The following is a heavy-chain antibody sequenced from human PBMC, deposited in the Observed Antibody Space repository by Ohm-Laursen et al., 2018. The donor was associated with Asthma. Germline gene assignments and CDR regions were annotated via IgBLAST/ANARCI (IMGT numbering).Heavy chain of an antibody. D-gene: IGHD6-19*01. CDR3: ALSGWYTYVDL. CDR2: INASGGDP. J-gene: IGHJ2*01. V-gene: IGHV1-46*01. Sequence: VASVKVSCKASGYTFTSYYIHWVRQAPGHGLEWMGTINASGGDPTYAQNFQARVTMTRDTSTSTVYMELSSLRSDDTAVYYCALSGWYTYVDLWGRGTLVTVSS. CDR1: GYTFTSYY.